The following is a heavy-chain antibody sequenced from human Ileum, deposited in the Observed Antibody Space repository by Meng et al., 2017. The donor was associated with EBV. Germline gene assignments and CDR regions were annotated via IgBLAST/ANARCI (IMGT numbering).Heavy chain of an antibody. V-gene: IGHV4-34*12. CDR1: GESLSGAY. J-gene: IGHJ4*02. D-gene: IGHD2-8*02. CDR3: ARRPTGIDY. Sequence: HVQLQQLGAGLLKPSETLSLTCAVNGESLSGAYWYWFRQHPGKGLEWLGEVIHGGSPSYNPSLKSRVTISIDTSKNQLSLMLSSVTAADTAVYYCARRPTGIDYWGQGTLVTVSS. CDR2: VIHGGSP.